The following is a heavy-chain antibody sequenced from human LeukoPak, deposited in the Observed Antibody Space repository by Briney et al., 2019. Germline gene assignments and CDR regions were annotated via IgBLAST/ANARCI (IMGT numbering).Heavy chain of an antibody. V-gene: IGHV4-34*01. CDR1: GGSLSFYY. CDR3: ARQGGYYDSSGYYFFDY. CDR2: ISQNGGS. J-gene: IGHJ4*02. D-gene: IGHD3-22*01. Sequence: SETLSLTCGVSGGSLSFYYWSWIRQSPGKGLEWIAEISQNGGSNYNMSLKSRVTISLDKSKNQVSLKLSSVTAADTAVYYCARQGGYYDSSGYYFFDYWGQGTLVTVSS.